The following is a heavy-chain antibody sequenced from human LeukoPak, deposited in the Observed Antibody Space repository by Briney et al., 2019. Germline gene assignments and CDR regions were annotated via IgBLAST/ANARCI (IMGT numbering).Heavy chain of an antibody. CDR1: GFTFGDHA. Sequence: PGRSLRLSCSASGFTFGDHAMSWVRQAPGKGLEWVGFIRSKGYGGTTEYAASVKGRFTISRDDSKSIAYLQMNSLKTEDTAVYYCTRARGSGWSGGYWGQGTLVTVSS. V-gene: IGHV3-49*04. CDR3: TRARGSGWSGGY. D-gene: IGHD6-19*01. J-gene: IGHJ4*02. CDR2: IRSKGYGGTT.